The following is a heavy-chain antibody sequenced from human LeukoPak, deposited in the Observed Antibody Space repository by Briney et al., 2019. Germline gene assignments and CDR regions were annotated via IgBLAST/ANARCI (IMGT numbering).Heavy chain of an antibody. CDR1: GFTFSSYW. CDR3: ARDKIEGPTKLDY. CDR2: IKQDESEK. J-gene: IGHJ4*02. V-gene: IGHV3-7*01. Sequence: GGSLRLSCAASGFTFSSYWMSWVRQAPGKGLEWVANIKQDESEKYYVDPLKGRFTIPRDNAKNSLYLQMNSLRAEDTAVYYCARDKIEGPTKLDYWGQGILVTVSS. D-gene: IGHD1-1*01.